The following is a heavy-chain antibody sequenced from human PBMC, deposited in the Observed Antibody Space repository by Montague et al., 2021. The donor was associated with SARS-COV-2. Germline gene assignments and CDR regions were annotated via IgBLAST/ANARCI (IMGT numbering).Heavy chain of an antibody. CDR2: IYSNDEK. CDR3: AHLIRYYDIFTGIPFDY. V-gene: IGHV2-5*01. J-gene: IGHJ4*02. CDR1: GFSLSTPNVG. D-gene: IGHD3-9*01. Sequence: PALVKPTQTLTLTCTFSGFSLSTPNVGVGWIRKPPGKALEWVAVIYSNDEKRYSPSLQNRLTITKDTAKNQVVLSLTYVDPVDTATYYCAHLIRYYDIFTGIPFDYWGQGSQVTVSS.